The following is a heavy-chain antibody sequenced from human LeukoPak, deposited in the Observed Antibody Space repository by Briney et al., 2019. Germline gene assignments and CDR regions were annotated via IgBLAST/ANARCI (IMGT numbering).Heavy chain of an antibody. CDR2: ISSSGSTI. CDR1: GFTFSDYY. D-gene: IGHD1-14*01. CDR3: ARVRIAPHAWATDFDS. V-gene: IGHV3-11*04. Sequence: GGSLRLSCAASGFTFSDYYMSWIRQAPGKGLEWVSYISSSGSTIYYADSVKGRFTISRDNAKNSLYLQMNSLRAEDTAVYYCARVRIAPHAWATDFDSWGQGILVTVSS. J-gene: IGHJ4*02.